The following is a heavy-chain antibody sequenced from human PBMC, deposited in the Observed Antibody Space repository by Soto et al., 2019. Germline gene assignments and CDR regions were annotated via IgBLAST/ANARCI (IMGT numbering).Heavy chain of an antibody. Sequence: QVQLQESGPGLVKPSETLSLTCTVSGGSISSYYWSWIRQPPGKGLEWIGYIYYSGSTNYNPSLKSRVTISVDTSKNQFSLKLSSVTAADTAVYYCARHFLDVRPEMVVAATPGYYYYYMDVWGKGTTVTVSS. D-gene: IGHD2-15*01. V-gene: IGHV4-59*08. CDR2: IYYSGST. CDR3: ARHFLDVRPEMVVAATPGYYYYYMDV. CDR1: GGSISSYY. J-gene: IGHJ6*03.